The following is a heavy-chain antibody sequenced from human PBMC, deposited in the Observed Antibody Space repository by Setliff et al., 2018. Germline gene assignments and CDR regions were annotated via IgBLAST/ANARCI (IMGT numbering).Heavy chain of an antibody. CDR3: VRDGAGAFDY. V-gene: IGHV3-74*01. D-gene: IGHD1-26*01. Sequence: PGGSLRLSCAASGFSFSNYWMHWVRQAPGKGLVWVSRINNDGSSTVYADSVKGRFTISRDNAKNTLYLQMDSLRAEDTATYYCVRDGAGAFDYWGPGTLVTVS. CDR1: GFSFSNYW. CDR2: INNDGSST. J-gene: IGHJ4*02.